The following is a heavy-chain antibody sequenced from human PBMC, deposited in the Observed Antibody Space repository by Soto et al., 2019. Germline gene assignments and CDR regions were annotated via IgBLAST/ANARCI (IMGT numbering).Heavy chain of an antibody. J-gene: IGHJ4*01. CDR2: ISASGDST. CDR1: GFTFNRQD. D-gene: IGHD6-19*01. V-gene: IGHV3-23*01. CDR3: AKDAPRPNGWYYFDY. Sequence: GGSLRLSCAASGFTFNRQDMGWVRQAPGMGLEWVSGISASGDSTQYADSVKGRFTISRDNSQNMLYLQMSSLRAEDTAVYYCAKDAPRPNGWYYFDYWGHGTLVTVSS.